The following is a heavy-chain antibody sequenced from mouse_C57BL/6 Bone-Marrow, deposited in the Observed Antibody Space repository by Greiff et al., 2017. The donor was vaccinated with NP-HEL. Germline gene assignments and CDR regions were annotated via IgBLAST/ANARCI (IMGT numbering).Heavy chain of an antibody. CDR1: GFTFSNYW. D-gene: IGHD4-1*02. Sequence: EVKVEESGGGLVQPGGSMKLSCVASGFTFSNYWMNWVRQSPEKGLEWVAQIRLKSDNYATHYAESVKGRFTISRDDSKSSVYLQMNNLRAEDTGIYYCTPQLGKGAMDYWGQGTSVTVSS. CDR2: IRLKSDNYAT. V-gene: IGHV6-3*01. CDR3: TPQLGKGAMDY. J-gene: IGHJ4*01.